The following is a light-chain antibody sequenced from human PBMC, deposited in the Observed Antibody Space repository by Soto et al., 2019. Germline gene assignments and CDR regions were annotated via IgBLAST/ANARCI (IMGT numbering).Light chain of an antibody. CDR3: QQRSDWPSA. CDR1: QSVSDY. J-gene: IGKJ4*01. V-gene: IGKV3-11*01. CDR2: DAS. Sequence: ETVLTQSPDTLSLSPGESATLSRKASQSVSDYLAWYQQKPGQSPRLLIYDASNRATGIPARFSGSGSGTDFTLTITSLEPEDSAVYYCQQRSDWPSAFGGGTKVEIK.